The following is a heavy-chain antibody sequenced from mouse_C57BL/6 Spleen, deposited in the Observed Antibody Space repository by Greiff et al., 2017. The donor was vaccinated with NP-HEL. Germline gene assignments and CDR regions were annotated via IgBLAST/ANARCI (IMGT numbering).Heavy chain of an antibody. V-gene: IGHV5-4*03. CDR2: ISDGGSYT. CDR1: GFTFSSYA. D-gene: IGHD1-1*01. CDR3: ARASYYGSSSAWFAY. Sequence: EVKLMESGGGLVKPGGSLKLSCAASGFTFSSYAMSWVRQTPEKRLEWVATISDGGSYTYYPDNVKGRFTISRDNAKNNLYLQMSHLKSEDTAMYYCARASYYGSSSAWFAYWGQGTLVTVSA. J-gene: IGHJ3*01.